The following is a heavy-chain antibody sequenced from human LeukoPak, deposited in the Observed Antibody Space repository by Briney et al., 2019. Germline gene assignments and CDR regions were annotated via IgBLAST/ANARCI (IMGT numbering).Heavy chain of an antibody. CDR3: AKDPSRRRDYYYYYMDV. J-gene: IGHJ6*03. V-gene: IGHV3-23*01. CDR2: ISGSGGST. CDR1: GFTFSSYG. Sequence: GGSLRLSCAASGFTFSSYGMSWVRQAPGKGLEWVSAISGSGGSTYYADSVKGRFTISRDNSKNTLYLQMNSLRAEDTAVYYCAKDPSRRRDYYYYYMDVWGKGTTVTISS.